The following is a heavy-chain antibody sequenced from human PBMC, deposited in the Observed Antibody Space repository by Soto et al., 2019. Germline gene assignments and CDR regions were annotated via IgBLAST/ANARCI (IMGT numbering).Heavy chain of an antibody. Sequence: SETLSLTXTVSGGSISSYYWSWIRQPAGKGLEWIGRIYTSGSSNYNPSLKSRVTMSVDTSKNQFSLKLRSVTAADTAVYYCARERFDYVWGSYRTYYFDYWGQGTLVTVSS. CDR3: ARERFDYVWGSYRTYYFDY. CDR1: GGSISSYY. V-gene: IGHV4-4*07. D-gene: IGHD3-16*02. CDR2: IYTSGSS. J-gene: IGHJ4*02.